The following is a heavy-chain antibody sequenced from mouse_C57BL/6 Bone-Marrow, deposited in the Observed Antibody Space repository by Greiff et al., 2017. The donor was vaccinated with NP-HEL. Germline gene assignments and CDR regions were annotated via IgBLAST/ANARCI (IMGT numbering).Heavy chain of an antibody. V-gene: IGHV1-26*01. CDR3: ARYPSAY. CDR1: GYTFTDYY. Sequence: VQLKQSGPELVKPGASVKISCKASGYTFTDYYMNWVKQSHGKSLEWIGDINPNNGGTSYNQKFKGKATLTVDKSSSTAYMELRSLTSEDSAVYYCARYPSAYWGQGTLVTVSA. CDR2: INPNNGGT. J-gene: IGHJ3*01.